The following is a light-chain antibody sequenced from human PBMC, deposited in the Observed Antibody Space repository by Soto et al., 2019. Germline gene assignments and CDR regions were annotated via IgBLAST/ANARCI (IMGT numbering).Light chain of an antibody. CDR3: QKRSNWPPGT. J-gene: IGKJ2*01. Sequence: EIVLTQSPATLSLSPGERATLSCRASQSVSSYLAWYQQKPGQAPRLLIYDASNRATGIPARFSGSGSGTDFTITISSPEPEDFAVYYCQKRSNWPPGTFGQGTKLEIK. V-gene: IGKV3-11*01. CDR1: QSVSSY. CDR2: DAS.